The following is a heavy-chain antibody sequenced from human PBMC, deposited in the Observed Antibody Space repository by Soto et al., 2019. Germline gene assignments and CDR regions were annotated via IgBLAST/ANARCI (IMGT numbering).Heavy chain of an antibody. CDR3: AHIVVAGLGYYFDY. CDR1: GVSLSSTRMA. CDR2: IYWDDDK. D-gene: IGHD6-19*01. Sequence: QITLKESGPTLVKPTQTLTLTCTFSGVSLSSTRMAVGWIRQPPGKALEWLALIYWDDDKRHSPFLKSRLTITKDTSKNQVVLTMSNMDPVDTARYYCAHIVVAGLGYYFDYWGQGTLVTVSS. V-gene: IGHV2-5*02. J-gene: IGHJ4*02.